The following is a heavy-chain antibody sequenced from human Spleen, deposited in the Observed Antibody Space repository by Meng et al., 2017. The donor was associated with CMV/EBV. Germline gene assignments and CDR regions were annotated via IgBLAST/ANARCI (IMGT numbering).Heavy chain of an antibody. CDR1: GYTFTGYY. CDR3: ARDRYDFWSGYPELGMDV. V-gene: IGHV1-2*02. D-gene: IGHD3-3*01. CDR2: INPNSGGT. J-gene: IGHJ6*02. Sequence: ASVKVSCKASGYTFTGYYMHWVRQAPGQGLEWMGWINPNSGGTNYAQKFQGRVTMTRDTSISTAYMELSRLRSDDTAVYYCARDRYDFWSGYPELGMDVWGQGTTVTVSS.